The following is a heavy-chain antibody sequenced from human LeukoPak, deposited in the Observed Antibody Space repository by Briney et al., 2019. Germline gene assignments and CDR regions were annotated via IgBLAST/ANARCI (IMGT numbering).Heavy chain of an antibody. V-gene: IGHV4-59*12. D-gene: IGHD3-10*01. Sequence: GSLRLSCAASGFTFSNAWMSWVRQAPGKGLEWIGNIFYSGSTYYGPSLKSRLTISLGTSRNQFSLKLNSVTAADTAVYYCAKSNGYGLIDIWGQGTMVTVSS. J-gene: IGHJ3*02. CDR2: IFYSGST. CDR1: GFTFSNAW. CDR3: AKSNGYGLIDI.